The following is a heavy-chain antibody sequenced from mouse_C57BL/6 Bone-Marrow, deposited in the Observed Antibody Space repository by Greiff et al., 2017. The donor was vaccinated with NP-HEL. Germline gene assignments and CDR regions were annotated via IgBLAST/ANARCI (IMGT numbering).Heavy chain of an antibody. CDR2: SRNKANDYTT. CDR1: GFTFSDFY. J-gene: IGHJ4*01. V-gene: IGHV7-1*01. Sequence: EVKLVESGGGLVQSGRSLRLSCATSGFTFSDFYMEWVRQAPGKGLEWIAASRNKANDYTTEYSASVKGRFIVSIDTYQSILYLQMNALRAEDTAIYYCARDADYGNYYAMDYWGQGTSVTVSS. CDR3: ARDADYGNYYAMDY. D-gene: IGHD2-1*01.